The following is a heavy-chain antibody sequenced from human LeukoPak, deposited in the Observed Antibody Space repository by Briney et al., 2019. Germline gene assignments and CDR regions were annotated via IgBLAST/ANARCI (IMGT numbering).Heavy chain of an antibody. V-gene: IGHV3-21*01. J-gene: IGHJ4*02. CDR3: ARDGRYYDSSGSQY. CDR1: GFTLSSYS. Sequence: NPGGSLRLSCAASGFTLSSYSMNWVRQAPGKGLEWVSSISSSSSYIYYADSVKGRFTISRDNAKNSLYLQMNSLRAEDTAVYYCARDGRYYDSSGSQYWGQGTLVTVSS. CDR2: ISSSSSYI. D-gene: IGHD3-22*01.